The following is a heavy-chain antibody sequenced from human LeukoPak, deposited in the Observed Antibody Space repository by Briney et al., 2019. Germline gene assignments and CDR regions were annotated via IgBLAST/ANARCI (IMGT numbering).Heavy chain of an antibody. D-gene: IGHD2-2*01. J-gene: IGHJ4*02. V-gene: IGHV3-21*01. CDR1: GFTFSSYS. Sequence: PGGSLRLSCAASGFTFSSYSMNWVRQAPGKGLEWVSSISSSSSYIYYADSVKGRFTISRDNAKNSLYLQMNSLRAEDTAVYYCASQYCSSTSCQIFPRYYFDYWGQGTLVTVSS. CDR3: ASQYCSSTSCQIFPRYYFDY. CDR2: ISSSSSYI.